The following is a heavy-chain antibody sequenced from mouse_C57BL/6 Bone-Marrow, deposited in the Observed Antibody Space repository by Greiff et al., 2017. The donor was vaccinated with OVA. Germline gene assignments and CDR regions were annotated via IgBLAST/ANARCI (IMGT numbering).Heavy chain of an antibody. CDR2: SRNKANDYTT. D-gene: IGHD2-4*01. CDR1: GFTFSDFY. Sequence: EVQLVESGGGLVQSGRSLRLSCATSGFTFSDFYMEWVRQAPGKGLEWIAASRNKANDYTTEYSASVKGRFIVSRDTSQSILYLQMNALRAEDTAIYYCARDASYDYDSDWYFDVWGTGTTVTVSS. CDR3: ARDASYDYDSDWYFDV. V-gene: IGHV7-1*01. J-gene: IGHJ1*03.